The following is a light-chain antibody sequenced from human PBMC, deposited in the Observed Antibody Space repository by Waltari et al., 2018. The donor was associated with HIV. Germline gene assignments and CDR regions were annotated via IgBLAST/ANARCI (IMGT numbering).Light chain of an antibody. CDR3: QSYDSSLRASV. CDR2: RDI. J-gene: IGLJ2*01. V-gene: IGLV1-40*01. CDR1: RSNIGAGYF. Sequence: QSALTQPPSVSGAPGQRVTISCTGNRSNIGAGYFVHWYQHLPGTAPKLLVYRDINRPSGVTDRFAGSKAGTSASLVITGLQAEDEADYYCQSYDSSLRASVFGGGTKLTVL.